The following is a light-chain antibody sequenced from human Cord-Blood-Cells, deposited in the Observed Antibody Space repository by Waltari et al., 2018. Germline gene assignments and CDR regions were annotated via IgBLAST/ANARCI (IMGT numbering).Light chain of an antibody. CDR2: DVS. CDR3: SSYTSSSTLV. J-gene: IGLJ2*01. CDR1: SRDVGGYNY. Sequence: QSALTQPASVSGSPGQSITISCTGTSRDVGGYNYVSWYQQHPGKAPKLMIYDVSKRPSGVSNLFSGSKSGNTASLTISGLQAEDEADYYCSSYTSSSTLVFGGGTKLTVL. V-gene: IGLV2-14*01.